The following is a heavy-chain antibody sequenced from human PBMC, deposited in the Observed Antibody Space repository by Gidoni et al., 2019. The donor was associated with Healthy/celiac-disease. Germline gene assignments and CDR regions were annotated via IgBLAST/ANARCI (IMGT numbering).Heavy chain of an antibody. V-gene: IGHV3-21*01. D-gene: IGHD2-15*01. CDR3: ARDSKVRVVAARFRSEFDP. CDR2: ISSSSSYI. J-gene: IGHJ5*02. Sequence: EVQLVESGGGLVKPGGSLRPSCAASGFTFSSYSMNWVRQAPAKGLEWVSSISSSSSYIYYADSVKGRFTISRENAKNSLYLQMNSLRAEDTAVYYCARDSKVRVVAARFRSEFDPWGQGTLVTVSS. CDR1: GFTFSSYS.